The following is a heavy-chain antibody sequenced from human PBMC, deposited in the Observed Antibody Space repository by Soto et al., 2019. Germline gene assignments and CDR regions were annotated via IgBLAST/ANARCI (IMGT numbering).Heavy chain of an antibody. CDR3: VRDSHGDY. CDR2: IDGAVSTDGSST. CDR1: GFSINRYC. J-gene: IGHJ4*02. Sequence: EVQLVESGGGLVQPGVSLTISCAASGFSINRYCMHWVRQAPGKGLVWVSRIDGAVSTDGSSTNYADSVKGRFTISRDNAKNTLYLQMNSLRAEDTAEYYCVRDSHGDYWGQGTLVTVSS. V-gene: IGHV3-74*01.